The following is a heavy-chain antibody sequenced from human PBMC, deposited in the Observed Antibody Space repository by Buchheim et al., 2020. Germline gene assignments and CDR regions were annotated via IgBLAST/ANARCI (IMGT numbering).Heavy chain of an antibody. CDR1: EFTFSNYW. Sequence: EVQLVESGGDLVQPGGSLRLSCAASEFTFSNYWMNWVRQAPGKGLEWVAPINLDGSGEYYVDSVRGRFTISRDNATNSLYLQMNSLRAEDTAVYYCARDRGFCSGGTCYANFDYWGQGTL. CDR2: INLDGSGE. CDR3: ARDRGFCSGGTCYANFDY. J-gene: IGHJ4*02. V-gene: IGHV3-7*01. D-gene: IGHD2-15*01.